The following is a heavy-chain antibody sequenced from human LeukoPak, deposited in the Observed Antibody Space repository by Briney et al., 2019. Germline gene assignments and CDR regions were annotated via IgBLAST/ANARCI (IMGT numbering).Heavy chain of an antibody. CDR2: ISAYNGNT. V-gene: IGHV1-18*01. CDR1: GYTFTSYV. J-gene: IGHJ4*02. CDR3: ARSVDYYDSSGYRY. D-gene: IGHD3-22*01. Sequence: ASVKVSCKASGYTFTSYVISWVRQAPGQGLEWMGWISAYNGNTNYAQKLQGRVTMTTDTSTSTAYMELRSLRSDDTAVYYCARSVDYYDSSGYRYWGQGTLVTVSS.